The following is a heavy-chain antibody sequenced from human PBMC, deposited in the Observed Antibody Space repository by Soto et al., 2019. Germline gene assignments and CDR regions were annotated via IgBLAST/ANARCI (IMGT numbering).Heavy chain of an antibody. V-gene: IGHV3-11*03. CDR1: GFNFGNYA. CDR2: ISSSSSYT. D-gene: IGHD3-22*01. Sequence: PGGSLRLSCAASGFNFGNYAISWIRQAPGKGLEWVSYISSSSSYTNYADSVKGRFTISRDNAKNSLYLQMNSLRAEDTAVYYCARVYYYDSSGYLGYWGQGTLVTVS. CDR3: ARVYYYDSSGYLGY. J-gene: IGHJ4*02.